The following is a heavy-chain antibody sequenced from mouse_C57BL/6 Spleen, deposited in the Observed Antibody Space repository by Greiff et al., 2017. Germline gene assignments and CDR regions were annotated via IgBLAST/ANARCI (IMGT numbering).Heavy chain of an antibody. V-gene: IGHV1-81*01. D-gene: IGHD4-1*01. Sequence: QVQLKQSGAELARPGASVKLSCKASGYTFTSYGISWVKQRTGQGLEWIGEIYPRSGNTYYNEKFKGKATLTADKSSSTAYMALRSLAAEDAAVYFCARGGNWDVLWYFDVWGTGTTVTVSS. CDR1: GYTFTSYG. CDR3: ARGGNWDVLWYFDV. CDR2: IYPRSGNT. J-gene: IGHJ1*03.